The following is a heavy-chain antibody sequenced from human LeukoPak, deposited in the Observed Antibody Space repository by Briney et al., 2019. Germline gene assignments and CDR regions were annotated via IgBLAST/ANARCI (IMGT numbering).Heavy chain of an antibody. J-gene: IGHJ4*01. D-gene: IGHD2/OR15-2a*01. CDR3: AKVVQTGNSMFDY. V-gene: IGHV3-48*01. CDR2: ISSRSSNI. CDR1: GFTFSSYS. Sequence: GGSLRLSCAASGFTFSSYSMNWVRQAPGKGLEWVSYISSRSSNIYYADSVKGRFTISRDNAKNSLYLQMNSLGVEDTAIYFCAKVVQTGNSMFDYWGQGALVTVSS.